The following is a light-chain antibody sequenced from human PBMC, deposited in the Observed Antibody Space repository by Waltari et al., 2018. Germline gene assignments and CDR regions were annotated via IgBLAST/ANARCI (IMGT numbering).Light chain of an antibody. CDR3: QQYNNWPET. V-gene: IGKV3-15*01. Sequence: DIVMTQSPATLSVSPGERATLSCRASQSICRNLTWYQHKPGQAPRFLIYGASTRATGIPVRFSGSGSGTEFTLTISSLQSADFAVYFCQQYNNWPETFGQGTKVEIK. J-gene: IGKJ1*01. CDR2: GAS. CDR1: QSICRN.